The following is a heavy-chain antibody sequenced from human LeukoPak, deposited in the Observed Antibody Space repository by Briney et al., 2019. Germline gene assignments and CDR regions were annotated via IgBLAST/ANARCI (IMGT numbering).Heavy chain of an antibody. V-gene: IGHV4-38-2*02. CDR3: ARDTAAAGNFDY. J-gene: IGHJ4*02. CDR2: LYPSGIT. Sequence: PAETLSLTCDVSGYPISSGYYWVWIRQPPGKGLEWIGNLYPSGITYYNPSLKSRVTISVDTSKNQFSLNLSSVTAADTAVYYCARDTAAAGNFDYWGQGTLVTVSS. CDR1: GYPISSGYY. D-gene: IGHD6-13*01.